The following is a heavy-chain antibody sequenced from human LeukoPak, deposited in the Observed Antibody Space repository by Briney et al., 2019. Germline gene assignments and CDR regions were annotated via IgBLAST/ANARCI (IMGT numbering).Heavy chain of an antibody. CDR3: AKDAVVRGVRPYYFDY. Sequence: PGGSLRLSCAASGFTFADYAMHWVRPAPGKGLEWVSGISWNSGSIGYADSVKGRFTISRDNAKNPLYLQRNSLRAEDSALYFCAKDAVVRGVRPYYFDYWGRGTLVTVSS. J-gene: IGHJ4*02. D-gene: IGHD3-10*01. CDR1: GFTFADYA. V-gene: IGHV3-9*01. CDR2: ISWNSGSI.